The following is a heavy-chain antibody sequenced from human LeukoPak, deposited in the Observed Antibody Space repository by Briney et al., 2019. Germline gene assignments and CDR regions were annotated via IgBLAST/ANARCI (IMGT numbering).Heavy chain of an antibody. CDR1: GFTFSSYS. V-gene: IGHV3-21*01. CDR3: ARRGYDFWSGPGGFDP. Sequence: PGGSLRLSCAASGFTFSSYSMNWVRQAPGKGLEWVSSISSSSSYIYYADSVKGRFTISRDNAKNSLYLQMNSLRAEDTAVYYCARRGYDFWSGPGGFDPWGQGTLVTVSS. CDR2: ISSSSSYI. J-gene: IGHJ5*02. D-gene: IGHD3-3*01.